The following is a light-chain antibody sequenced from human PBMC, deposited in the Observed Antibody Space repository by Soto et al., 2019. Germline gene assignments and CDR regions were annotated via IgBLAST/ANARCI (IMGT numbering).Light chain of an antibody. J-gene: IGKJ4*01. V-gene: IGKV1-NL1*01. CDR2: GAS. CDR3: QQYYSYPLT. CDR1: QAISNY. Sequence: DIQMTQSPSSLSASVGDRVTITCQAGQAISNYLAWYQQRPGRAPRLLVFGASRLESGVPSRFSGSGSGTDFSLSIGRLQSEDFATYFCQQYYSYPLTFGGGTKVDIK.